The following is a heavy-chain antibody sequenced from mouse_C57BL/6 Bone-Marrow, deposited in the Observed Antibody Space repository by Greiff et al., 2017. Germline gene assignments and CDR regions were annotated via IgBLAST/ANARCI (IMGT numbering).Heavy chain of an antibody. CDR1: GYTFTSYW. D-gene: IGHD2-2*01. Sequence: QVQLQQPGAELVMPGASVKLSCKASGYTFTSYWMHWVKQRPGQGLEWIGEIDPSDSYTNYNQKFKGKSTLAVDKSSSTAYMQLSSQTSEDSAVYCCAGVTTRYGMDYWGQGTSVTVSS. V-gene: IGHV1-69*01. CDR2: IDPSDSYT. J-gene: IGHJ4*01. CDR3: AGVTTRYGMDY.